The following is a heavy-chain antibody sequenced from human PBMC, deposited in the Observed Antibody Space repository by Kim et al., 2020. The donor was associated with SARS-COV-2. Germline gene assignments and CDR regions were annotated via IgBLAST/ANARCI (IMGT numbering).Heavy chain of an antibody. J-gene: IGHJ4*02. Sequence: GYAQKFQGRVTMTRNTSRSTAYMELSSLRSEDTAVYYCARNSGGTRQFDYWGQGTLVTVSS. CDR3: ARNSGGTRQFDY. D-gene: IGHD2-15*01. V-gene: IGHV1-8*01.